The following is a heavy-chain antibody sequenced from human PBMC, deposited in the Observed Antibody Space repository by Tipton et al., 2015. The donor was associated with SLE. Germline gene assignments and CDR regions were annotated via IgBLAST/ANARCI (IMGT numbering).Heavy chain of an antibody. CDR1: GFTFSNAW. V-gene: IGHV3-15*01. CDR2: IKGKTDGGTT. Sequence: GSLRLSCAASGFTFSNAWMSWVRQAPGKGLEWVGRIKGKTDGGTTDYAAPVKGRFTISRDDSKNTLYLQMNSLKTEDTAVYYCTTDRKWELLASDYWGQGTLVTVSS. CDR3: TTDRKWELLASDY. D-gene: IGHD1-26*01. J-gene: IGHJ4*02.